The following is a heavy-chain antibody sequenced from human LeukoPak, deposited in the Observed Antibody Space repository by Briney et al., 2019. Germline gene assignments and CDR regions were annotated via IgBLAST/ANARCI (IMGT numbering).Heavy chain of an antibody. CDR1: GFTFSSYG. CDR3: ARDREVAGTGWFDP. CDR2: IRYDGSNK. J-gene: IGHJ5*02. Sequence: PGGSLRLSCAASGFTFSSYGMHWVRQAPGKGLEWVAVIRYDGSNKYYADSVKGRFTISRDNSKNTLYLQMNSLRAEDTAVYYCARDREVAGTGWFDPWGQGTLVTVSS. D-gene: IGHD6-19*01. V-gene: IGHV3-33*01.